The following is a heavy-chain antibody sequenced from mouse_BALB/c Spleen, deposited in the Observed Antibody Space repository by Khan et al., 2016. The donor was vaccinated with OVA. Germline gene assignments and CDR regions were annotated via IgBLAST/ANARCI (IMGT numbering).Heavy chain of an antibody. V-gene: IGHV1-20*02. Sequence: EVKLVESGPELVKPGASVKISCKASGYSFTGYFMNWVMQSHGKRLEWIGRINPHIGETFYNQKFKGKATLTVDESSSTAHMELRSLASEDSAVYYCTRIYGSDFDYWGQGTTLTVSS. CDR2: INPHIGET. CDR1: GYSFTGYF. D-gene: IGHD1-1*01. CDR3: TRIYGSDFDY. J-gene: IGHJ2*01.